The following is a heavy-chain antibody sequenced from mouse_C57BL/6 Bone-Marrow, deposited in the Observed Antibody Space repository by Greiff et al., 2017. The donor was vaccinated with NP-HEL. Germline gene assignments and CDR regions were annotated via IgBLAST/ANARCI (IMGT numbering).Heavy chain of an antibody. V-gene: IGHV1-54*01. D-gene: IGHD1-1*01. Sequence: VQLQQSGAELVRPGTSVKVSCKASGYAFTNYLIEWIGVINPGSGGTNYNEKFKGKATLTADKSSSTAYMQLSSLTSEDSAVYFCARSTTTVVDWYFDVWGTGTTVTVSS. CDR2: INPGSGGT. J-gene: IGHJ1*03. CDR3: ARSTTTVVDWYFDV. CDR1: GYAFTNYL.